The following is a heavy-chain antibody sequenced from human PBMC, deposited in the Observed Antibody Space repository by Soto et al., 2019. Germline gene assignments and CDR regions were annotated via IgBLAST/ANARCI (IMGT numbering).Heavy chain of an antibody. CDR3: GKVLVGATGHTDSDS. D-gene: IGHD2-15*01. J-gene: IGHJ4*02. CDR2: IDYNGVT. CDR1: GGSIYRSGYY. Sequence: SETLSLTCTVSGGSIYRSGYYWGWIRQPPGRGLEWIGNIDYNGVTYSNPSLKGRVTISRDTSKNQFSLKLTSVTAADTALYYCGKVLVGATGHTDSDSWGPGTLVTVS. V-gene: IGHV4-39*01.